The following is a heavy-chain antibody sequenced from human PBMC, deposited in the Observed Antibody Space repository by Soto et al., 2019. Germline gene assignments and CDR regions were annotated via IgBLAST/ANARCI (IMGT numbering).Heavy chain of an antibody. D-gene: IGHD3-3*01. J-gene: IGHJ6*01. CDR2: ISGSGGST. Sequence: GGSLRLSCAASGFTFTSYAMSWVRQAPGKGLEWLSAISGSGGSTYYADSVKGRFTISRDNSKNTLYLQMNSLGAEDTAVYYCAKDQGIFGVVPPTSMDVWGKGPRSPSPQ. V-gene: IGHV3-23*01. CDR3: AKDQGIFGVVPPTSMDV. CDR1: GFTFTSYA.